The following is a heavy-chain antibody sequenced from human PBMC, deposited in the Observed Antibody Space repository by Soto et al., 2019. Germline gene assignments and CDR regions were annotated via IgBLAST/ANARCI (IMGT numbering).Heavy chain of an antibody. CDR3: ARHIYREGHFDY. CDR1: GGSISSYY. V-gene: IGHV4-59*08. D-gene: IGHD4-4*01. Sequence: SETLSLTCTVSGGSISSYYWSWIRQPPGKGLEWIGYIYYSGSTNYNPSLKSRVTISVDTSKNQFSLKLSSVTAADTAVYYCARHIYREGHFDYWGQGTLVTVSS. J-gene: IGHJ4*02. CDR2: IYYSGST.